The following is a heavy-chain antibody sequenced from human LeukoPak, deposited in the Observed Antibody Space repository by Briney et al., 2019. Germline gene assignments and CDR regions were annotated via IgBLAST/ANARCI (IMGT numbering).Heavy chain of an antibody. CDR2: IFLRGST. J-gene: IGHJ5*02. Sequence: TLSLTCTLSVGSTSSGGYYWSWIRQHPGKGLELIGYIFLRGSTYYNPSLKSRVTISVGAAKNQFSLKLSSVTAADSAVYYCARAGYCSGGSCYADGFDPWGQGTLVTVSS. CDR3: ARAGYCSGGSCYADGFDP. V-gene: IGHV4-31*03. CDR1: VGSTSSGGYY. D-gene: IGHD2-15*01.